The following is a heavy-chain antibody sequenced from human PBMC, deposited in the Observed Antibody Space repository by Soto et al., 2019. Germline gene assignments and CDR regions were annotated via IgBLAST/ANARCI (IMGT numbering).Heavy chain of an antibody. J-gene: IGHJ3*02. CDR2: IYPGDSDT. D-gene: IGHD2-2*01. Sequence: PGESLKISCKGSGYSFTRYWIGWVRQMPGKGLEWMGIIYPGDSDTRYSPSFQGQVTISAAKSITTAYLQWSSLKASDTAMYYCARSAVPDAIEGSDIWGQGTMVTVSS. CDR3: ARSAVPDAIEGSDI. V-gene: IGHV5-51*01. CDR1: GYSFTRYW.